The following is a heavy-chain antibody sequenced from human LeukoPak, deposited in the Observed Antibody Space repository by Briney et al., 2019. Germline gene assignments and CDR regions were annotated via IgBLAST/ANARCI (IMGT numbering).Heavy chain of an antibody. Sequence: GASVKVSCKASGYTFTSYGISWVRQAPGQGLEWMGWISAYNGNTNYAQKLQGRVTMTTDTSTSTAYMELRSLRSDDTAVYYCAKDDGYYGSGFFDYWGQGTLVTVSS. CDR2: ISAYNGNT. J-gene: IGHJ4*02. CDR1: GYTFTSYG. CDR3: AKDDGYYGSGFFDY. D-gene: IGHD3-10*01. V-gene: IGHV1-18*01.